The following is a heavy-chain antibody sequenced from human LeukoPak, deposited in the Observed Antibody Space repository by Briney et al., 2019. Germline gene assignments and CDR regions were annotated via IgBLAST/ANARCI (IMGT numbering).Heavy chain of an antibody. CDR1: GGSISGYF. Sequence: SETLSLTCTVSGGSISGYFWSWIRQPPGKGLEWIGYIYYSGSANYNPSLKSRVTISVDTSKNQFSLKLSPVTAADTAVYYCARSYGSGTYSLFDYWGQGTLVTVSS. D-gene: IGHD3-10*01. J-gene: IGHJ4*02. CDR3: ARSYGSGTYSLFDY. CDR2: IYYSGSA. V-gene: IGHV4-59*01.